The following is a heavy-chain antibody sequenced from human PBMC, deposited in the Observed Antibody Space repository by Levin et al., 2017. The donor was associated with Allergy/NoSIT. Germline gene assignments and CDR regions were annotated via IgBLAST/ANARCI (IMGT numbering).Heavy chain of an antibody. J-gene: IGHJ3*02. CDR2: IFTGGRT. CDR3: ARDGAYSHGPYDAFDI. V-gene: IGHV3-53*01. D-gene: IGHD5-18*01. Sequence: GESLKISCAASGFNVINNYMSWVRQAPGKGLEWVSTIFTGGRTYYADSVKGRFTISRDNSKNTVFLQMNSLRAADTAVYYCARDGAYSHGPYDAFDIWGQGTLVTVSS. CDR1: GFNVINNY.